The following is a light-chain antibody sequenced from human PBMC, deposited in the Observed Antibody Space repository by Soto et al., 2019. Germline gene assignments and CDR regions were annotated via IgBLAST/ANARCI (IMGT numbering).Light chain of an antibody. CDR3: CSYTRVTTLSV. CDR1: SSDVGAYDF. J-gene: IGLJ1*01. V-gene: IGLV2-14*01. Sequence: QSVLTQPPSASGSPGQSVTISCTGTSSDVGAYDFVSWYQHHPGKAPKLMIYGVSDRPSGVSDRFSGSKSGNTASLTISGLQPEDEADYYCCSYTRVTTLSVFGTGTKLTVL. CDR2: GVS.